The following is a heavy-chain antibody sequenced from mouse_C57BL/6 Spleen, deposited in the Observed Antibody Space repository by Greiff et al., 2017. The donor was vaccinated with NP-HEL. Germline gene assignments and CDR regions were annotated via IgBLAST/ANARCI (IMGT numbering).Heavy chain of an antibody. CDR2: T. Sequence: TSYNQKFKGKATLTVDKSSSTAYMELRSLTSEDSAVYYCARESYYGSRLYYFDYWGQGTTLTVSS. D-gene: IGHD1-1*01. J-gene: IGHJ2*01. V-gene: IGHV1-26*01. CDR3: ARESYYGSRLYYFDY.